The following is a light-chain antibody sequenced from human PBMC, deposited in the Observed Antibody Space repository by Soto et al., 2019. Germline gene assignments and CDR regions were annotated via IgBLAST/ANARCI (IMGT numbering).Light chain of an antibody. CDR3: AAWDDSLNGPV. CDR2: SNN. J-gene: IGLJ2*01. CDR1: SSNIGSNT. V-gene: IGLV1-44*01. Sequence: QSVLTQPPSASWTPGQRVTISCSGSSSNIGSNTVNWYQQLPGTAPKLLIYSNNQRPSGVPDRFSGTKSGTSASLAISGLHSEDEADYYCAAWDDSLNGPVFGGGTQLTV.